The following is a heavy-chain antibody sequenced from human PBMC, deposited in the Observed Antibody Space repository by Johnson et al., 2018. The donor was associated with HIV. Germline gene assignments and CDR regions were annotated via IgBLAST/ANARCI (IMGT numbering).Heavy chain of an antibody. CDR2: ISYDGINK. CDR3: ARSPGEADACDI. V-gene: IGHV3-30-3*01. J-gene: IGHJ3*02. Sequence: QVQLVESGGGVVQPGRSLRLSCAASGFTFSSYAMHWVRQAPGKGLEWVAVISYDGINKYYADSVKGRFTISRDNSENTAYLQMNSLRAEDTAMYYCARSPGEADACDIWGQGTMVTVSS. CDR1: GFTFSSYA. D-gene: IGHD3-10*01.